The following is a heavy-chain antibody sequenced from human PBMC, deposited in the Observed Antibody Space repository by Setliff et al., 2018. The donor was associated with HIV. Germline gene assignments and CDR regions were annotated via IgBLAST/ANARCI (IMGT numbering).Heavy chain of an antibody. Sequence: LRLSCGASGFSFSSYSMNWVRQAPGKGLEWVSYISPSSTIIYYPDSVRGRFTTSRDNARNSLYLEMNSLRADDTAVYYCARDFCGSSCSSGYGYFDHWGQGTLVTVSS. J-gene: IGHJ4*02. D-gene: IGHD2-15*01. V-gene: IGHV3-48*01. CDR1: GFSFSSYS. CDR2: ISPSSTII. CDR3: ARDFCGSSCSSGYGYFDH.